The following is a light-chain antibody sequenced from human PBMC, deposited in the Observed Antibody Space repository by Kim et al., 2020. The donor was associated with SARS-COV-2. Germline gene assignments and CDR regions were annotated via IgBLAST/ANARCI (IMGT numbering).Light chain of an antibody. V-gene: IGKV3-20*01. CDR1: QSVTSSY. Sequence: EIVLTQSPGTLSLSPGERATLSCRPSQSVTSSYLAWYQQRPGQAPRLLIYSASSRAPGIPDRFSGSGSGTDFSLTISRLEPEDFAMYYCQQYGSSRYTFGQGTKLEI. J-gene: IGKJ2*01. CDR3: QQYGSSRYT. CDR2: SAS.